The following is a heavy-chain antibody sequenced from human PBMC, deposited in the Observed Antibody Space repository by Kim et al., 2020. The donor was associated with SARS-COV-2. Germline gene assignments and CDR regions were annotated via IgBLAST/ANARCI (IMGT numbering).Heavy chain of an antibody. CDR3: AKRGYYF. V-gene: IGHV3-23*01. Sequence: SGGSTYYAESVKGRFTISRDNSKNTLYLQMNSLRAEDTAVYYCAKRGYYFWGRGTLVTVSS. D-gene: IGHD3-3*01. CDR2: SGGST. J-gene: IGHJ2*01.